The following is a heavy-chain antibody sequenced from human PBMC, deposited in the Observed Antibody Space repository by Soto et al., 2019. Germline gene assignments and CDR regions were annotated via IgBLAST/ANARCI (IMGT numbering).Heavy chain of an antibody. Sequence: GESLKISCKGSGYKFTDYWIGWVRQMPGKGLEWMGITYCGGPDTRYRPSFQGQVTISADKSVNTAYLQWTSLKASDTAMYYCAIRVGGYSYDHWLDPWGQGTLVTVSS. CDR2: TYCGGPDT. D-gene: IGHD5-18*01. CDR3: AIRVGGYSYDHWLDP. V-gene: IGHV5-51*01. J-gene: IGHJ5*02. CDR1: GYKFTDYW.